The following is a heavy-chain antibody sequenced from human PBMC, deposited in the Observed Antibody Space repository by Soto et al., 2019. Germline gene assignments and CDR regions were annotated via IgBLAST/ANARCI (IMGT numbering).Heavy chain of an antibody. V-gene: IGHV4-61*01. CDR2: TAVTGAM. D-gene: IGHD3-10*01. CDR1: GEAVGSGQSY. CDR3: ARGRADSAGSSFGRRMDV. Sequence: QVQLQESGPGLVKPSETLSLLCFVSGEAVGSGQSYWNWVRQAPGKGLEWIGHTAVTGAMKNSASHKSRVTMSVDPAKNQISLTLTSVTAADSATYFCARGRADSAGSSFGRRMDVWGQGTTVTV. J-gene: IGHJ6*02.